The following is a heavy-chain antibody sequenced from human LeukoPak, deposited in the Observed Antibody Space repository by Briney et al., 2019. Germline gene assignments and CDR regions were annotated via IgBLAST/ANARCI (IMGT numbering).Heavy chain of an antibody. J-gene: IGHJ5*02. CDR1: GFTFSSYW. CDR2: ISNDGSST. Sequence: GGSLRLSCATSGFTFSSYWMHWVRQAPGKGLVWVSRISNDGSSTSYADSVKGRFTISRYNAKNTLYLQVNSLRAEDTAVYYCARDLFLKRETLDYYDSSGYYTWGQGTLVTVSS. V-gene: IGHV3-74*01. CDR3: ARDLFLKRETLDYYDSSGYYT. D-gene: IGHD3-22*01.